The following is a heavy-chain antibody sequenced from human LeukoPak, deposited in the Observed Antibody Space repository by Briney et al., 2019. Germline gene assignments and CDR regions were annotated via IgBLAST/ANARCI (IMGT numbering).Heavy chain of an antibody. CDR3: ASTRYGDYENWFDP. Sequence: SVKVSCRASGGTFSSYAISWVRQAPGQGLEWMGGIIPIFGTANYAQKFQGRVTITADKSTSTAYMELSSLRSEDTAVYYCASTRYGDYENWFDPWGQGTLVTVSS. CDR2: IIPIFGTA. D-gene: IGHD4-17*01. J-gene: IGHJ5*02. CDR1: GGTFSSYA. V-gene: IGHV1-69*06.